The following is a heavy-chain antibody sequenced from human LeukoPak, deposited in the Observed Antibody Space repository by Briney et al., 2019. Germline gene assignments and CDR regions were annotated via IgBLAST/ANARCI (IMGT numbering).Heavy chain of an antibody. CDR3: VRGGYSNGWRLDF. V-gene: IGHV6-1*01. J-gene: IGHJ4*03. D-gene: IGHD6-19*01. CDR2: TYYRSKWYN. Sequence: SPTLSLTCAISGDSVSSNSAAWNWIRQSPSRGLEWLGRTYYRSKWYNDYSVFVKSRITIIPDTSKNEFSLQLNSVTPEDTAVYYCVRGGYSNGWRLDFWGQGTLVTVSS. CDR1: GDSVSSNSAA.